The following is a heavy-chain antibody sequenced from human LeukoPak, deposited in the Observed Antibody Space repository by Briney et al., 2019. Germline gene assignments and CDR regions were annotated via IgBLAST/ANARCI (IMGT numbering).Heavy chain of an antibody. CDR1: GGSISSSSNY. Sequence: SETLSLTCSVSGGSISSSSNYWGWIRQPPGKGLEWIGSAYYNGITYYNGSLKSRVTVSVDTSKNQFSLKLSSVTATDTAVYYCTRYCSGGSCYSGTFDYWGQGTMVAVSS. CDR2: AYYNGIT. V-gene: IGHV4-39*01. CDR3: TRYCSGGSCYSGTFDY. J-gene: IGHJ4*02. D-gene: IGHD2-15*01.